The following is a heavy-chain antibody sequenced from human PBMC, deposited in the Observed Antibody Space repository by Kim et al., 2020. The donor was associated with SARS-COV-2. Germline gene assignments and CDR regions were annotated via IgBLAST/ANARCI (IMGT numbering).Heavy chain of an antibody. CDR3: ARDQGPLGPITIFGVTGGPFDY. D-gene: IGHD3-3*01. J-gene: IGHJ4*02. Sequence: GGSLRLSCAASGFTFSSYSMNWVRQAPGKGLEWVSYISSSSSTIYYADSVKGRFTISRDNAKNSLYLQMNSLRDEDTAVYYCARDQGPLGPITIFGVTGGPFDYWGQGTLVTVSS. CDR2: ISSSSSTI. V-gene: IGHV3-48*02. CDR1: GFTFSSYS.